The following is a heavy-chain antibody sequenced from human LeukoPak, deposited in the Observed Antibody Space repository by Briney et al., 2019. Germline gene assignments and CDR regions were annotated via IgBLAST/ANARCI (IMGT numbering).Heavy chain of an antibody. CDR2: ISSSSSYI. Sequence: PGGSLRLSCAASGFTFSTYWMTWVRQAPGKGLEWVSSISSSSSYIYYADSVKGRFTISRDNAKNSLYLQMNSLRAEDTAVYYCARDHYGMDVWGQGTTVTVSS. V-gene: IGHV3-21*01. CDR1: GFTFSTYW. CDR3: ARDHYGMDV. J-gene: IGHJ6*02.